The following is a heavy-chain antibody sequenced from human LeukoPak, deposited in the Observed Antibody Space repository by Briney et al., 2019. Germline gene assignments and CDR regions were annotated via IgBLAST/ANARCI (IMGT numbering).Heavy chain of an antibody. CDR1: GFTFSNFL. Sequence: GGSLRLSCAASGFTFSNFLMTWVRQAPGKGPEWVSAISGSGGDTYYADSVKGRFTISRDNSKNTLYLQMNSLRAEDTAVYYCAKKGATTGDFDYWGQGSLVTVSS. V-gene: IGHV3-23*01. D-gene: IGHD1-26*01. J-gene: IGHJ4*02. CDR3: AKKGATTGDFDY. CDR2: ISGSGGDT.